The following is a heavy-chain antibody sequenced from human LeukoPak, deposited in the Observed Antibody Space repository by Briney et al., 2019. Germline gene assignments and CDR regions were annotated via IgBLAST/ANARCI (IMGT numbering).Heavy chain of an antibody. V-gene: IGHV3-7*01. CDR2: IRQDGSDR. D-gene: IGHD2-15*01. J-gene: IGHJ4*02. Sequence: PGGSLRLSCAASGFTFSRTWMIWVRQSPGKGLEWVANIRQDGSDRYYIDSVRGRFTISRDNAKNSLSLQMNSLRVEDTAVYYCARDRDCCDGGCYSHFDYWGQGAQVTVSS. CDR3: ARDRDCCDGGCYSHFDY. CDR1: GFTFSRTW.